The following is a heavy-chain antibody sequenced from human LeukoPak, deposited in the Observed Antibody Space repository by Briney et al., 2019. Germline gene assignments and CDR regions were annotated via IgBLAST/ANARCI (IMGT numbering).Heavy chain of an antibody. D-gene: IGHD4/OR15-4a*01. CDR3: AREGRMSMGIEY. J-gene: IGHJ4*02. V-gene: IGHV4-34*01. Sequence: SETLSLTCAVYGGSLSSYYWSWIHQSPGQGLEWIGEINHGGSTNYNPSLKSRVTMSVDTCKNHFSLKLSSVTAADTAVYFCAREGRMSMGIEYWGQGTLVTVSS. CDR2: INHGGST. CDR1: GGSLSSYY.